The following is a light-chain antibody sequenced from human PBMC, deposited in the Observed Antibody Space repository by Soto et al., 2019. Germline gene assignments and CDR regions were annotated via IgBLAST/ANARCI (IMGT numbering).Light chain of an antibody. J-gene: IGKJ5*01. CDR1: QSISSC. Sequence: DIELTQSPSTLSSSAGERATISCRASQSISSCLAWYQHKPSQAPRPLLQDESNWATGIRVRFSCSGTGTDTTLTITSLELEDFAGYYCQQRSNWPPITFGQGTRLEI. CDR3: QQRSNWPPIT. CDR2: DES. V-gene: IGKV3-11*01.